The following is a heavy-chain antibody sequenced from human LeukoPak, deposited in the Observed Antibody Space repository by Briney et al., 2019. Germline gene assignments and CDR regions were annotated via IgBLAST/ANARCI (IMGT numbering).Heavy chain of an antibody. J-gene: IGHJ6*02. D-gene: IGHD3-22*01. Sequence: KPSETLSLTCTVSGGSISRYYWSWIRQPPGKGLEWIGYIYYSGSTNYNPSLKSRVTISVDTSKNQFSLKLSSVTAADTAVYYCARDFSLADSRGPPGDYYYYGMDVWGQGTTVTVSS. CDR2: IYYSGST. CDR1: GGSISRYY. CDR3: ARDFSLADSRGPPGDYYYYGMDV. V-gene: IGHV4-59*01.